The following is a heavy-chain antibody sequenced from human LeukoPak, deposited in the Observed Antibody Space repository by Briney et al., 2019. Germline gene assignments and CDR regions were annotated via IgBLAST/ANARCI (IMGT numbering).Heavy chain of an antibody. CDR3: ARTVGSRAFDI. Sequence: GESLKISCKGSGYSFTSYWIGWVRQMPGKGLEWMGITYPGDPDTRYSPSFQGQVAISADKSISTAYLQWSSLKASDTAMYYCARTVGSRAFDIWGQGTMVTVSS. D-gene: IGHD1-26*01. CDR2: TYPGDPDT. CDR1: GYSFTSYW. J-gene: IGHJ3*02. V-gene: IGHV5-51*01.